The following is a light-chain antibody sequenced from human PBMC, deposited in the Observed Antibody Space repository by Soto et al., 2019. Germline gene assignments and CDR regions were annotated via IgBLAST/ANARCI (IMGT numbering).Light chain of an antibody. CDR1: QSISTW. Sequence: DIQMTQSPSTLSASVGDRVTITCRASQSISTWLAWYQQKGGKAPNLLIYKASSLESGVPSRFSGSGSGTEFTLTISSLQPDDFATDYCRQYSSYSYTFGQGTKLEIK. J-gene: IGKJ2*01. CDR3: RQYSSYSYT. V-gene: IGKV1-5*03. CDR2: KAS.